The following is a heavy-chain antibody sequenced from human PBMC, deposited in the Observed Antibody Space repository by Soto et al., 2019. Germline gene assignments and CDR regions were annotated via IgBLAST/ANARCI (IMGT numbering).Heavy chain of an antibody. J-gene: IGHJ3*02. D-gene: IGHD3-3*01. CDR1: GYTFTSYG. Sequence: QVQLVQSGAEVKKPGTSVKVSCKASGYTFTSYGISWVRQAPGQGLEWMGWISAYNGNTNYAQKLQGRVTMTTDTSTSTAYMELRSLRSDDTAVYYCAREGRITIFGVVIMDAFDIWGQGTMVTVSS. CDR3: AREGRITIFGVVIMDAFDI. CDR2: ISAYNGNT. V-gene: IGHV1-18*04.